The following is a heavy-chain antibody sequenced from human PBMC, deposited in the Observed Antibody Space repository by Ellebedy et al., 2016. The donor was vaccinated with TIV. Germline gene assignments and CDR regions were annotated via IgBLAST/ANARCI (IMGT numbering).Heavy chain of an antibody. D-gene: IGHD3-3*01. Sequence: PGGSLRLSCEASGLNFESNVMHWVRQAPGKGLEWVAVISYDGTNKYYADSVKGRFTISRDNSKNTLYLQMNSLTSDETAVYFCARGRRFFEPFDYWGQGSRVTVSS. V-gene: IGHV3-30*04. CDR2: ISYDGTNK. J-gene: IGHJ4*02. CDR3: ARGRRFFEPFDY. CDR1: GLNFESNV.